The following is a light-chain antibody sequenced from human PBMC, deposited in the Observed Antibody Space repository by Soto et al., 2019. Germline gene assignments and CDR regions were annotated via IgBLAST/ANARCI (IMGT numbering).Light chain of an antibody. Sequence: QSALTQPRSVSGSPGQSVTISCTGTSSDVGGYNYVSWYQQHPCKAPKFMIYDVSKRPSGVPDRFSGSKSGNTASLTISGLQAEDEADYYCCSYAGSYKGYVFGTGTKVTVL. CDR3: CSYAGSYKGYV. CDR2: DVS. V-gene: IGLV2-11*01. CDR1: SSDVGGYNY. J-gene: IGLJ1*01.